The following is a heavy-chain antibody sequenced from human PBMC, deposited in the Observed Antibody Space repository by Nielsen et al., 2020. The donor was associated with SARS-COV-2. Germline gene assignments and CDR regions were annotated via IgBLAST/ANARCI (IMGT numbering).Heavy chain of an antibody. D-gene: IGHD6-19*01. J-gene: IGHJ4*02. CDR3: ARVASNDWAYYFDY. V-gene: IGHV4-28*03. CDR2: IYYSGST. CDR1: GYSISSSNW. Sequence: LRLSCAVSGYSISSSNWWGWIRQPPGKGLEWIGYIYYSGSTYYNPSLKSRVTMSVDTSKNQFSLKLSSVTAVDTAVYYCARVASNDWAYYFDYWGQGALVTVSS.